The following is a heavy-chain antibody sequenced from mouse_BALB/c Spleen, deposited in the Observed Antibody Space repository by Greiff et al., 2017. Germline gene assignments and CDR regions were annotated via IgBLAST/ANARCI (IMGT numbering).Heavy chain of an antibody. D-gene: IGHD2-4*01. CDR3: ARGYDYHLYYAMDY. Sequence: EVKLVESGGGLVKLGGSLKLSCAASGFTFSSYYMSWVRQTPEKRLELVAAINSNGGSTYYPDTVKGRFTISRDNAKNTLYLQMSSLKSEDTALYYCARGYDYHLYYAMDYWGQGTSVTVSS. CDR2: INSNGGST. CDR1: GFTFSSYY. J-gene: IGHJ4*01. V-gene: IGHV5-6-2*01.